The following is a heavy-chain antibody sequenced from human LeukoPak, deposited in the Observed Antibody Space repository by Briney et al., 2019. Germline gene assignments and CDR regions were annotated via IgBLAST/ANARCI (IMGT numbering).Heavy chain of an antibody. J-gene: IGHJ4*02. Sequence: GGSLRLSCAASGLTFSSYAMSWVRQAPGKGLEWVSAISGSGGSTYYADSVKGRFTISRDNSKSTLYLQMSSLRAEDTAVYYCAKVSGWKYQLPTVDYWGQGTLVTVSS. CDR3: AKVSGWKYQLPTVDY. V-gene: IGHV3-23*01. CDR1: GLTFSSYA. CDR2: ISGSGGST. D-gene: IGHD2-2*01.